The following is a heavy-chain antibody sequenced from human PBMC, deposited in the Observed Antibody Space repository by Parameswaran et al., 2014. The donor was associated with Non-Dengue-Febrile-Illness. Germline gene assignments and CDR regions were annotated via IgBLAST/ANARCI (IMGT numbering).Heavy chain of an antibody. J-gene: IGHJ4*02. CDR3: ARYSSSWLLDY. V-gene: IGHV4-59*01. Sequence: RWIRQPPGKGLEWIGYIYYSGSTNYNPSLKSRVSISVDTSKNQFSLKLSSVTAADTAVYYCARYSSSWLLDYWGQGTLVTVSS. CDR2: IYYSGST. D-gene: IGHD6-13*01.